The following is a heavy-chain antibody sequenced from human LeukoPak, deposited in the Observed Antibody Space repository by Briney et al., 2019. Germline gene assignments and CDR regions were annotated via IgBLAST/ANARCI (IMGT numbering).Heavy chain of an antibody. CDR3: AREGYTSGSTSFDY. CDR1: GFTFGKYW. CDR2: IKLDGSEK. Sequence: PGGSLRLSCGASGFTFGKYWMSWVRQAPGKGLEWVANIKLDGSEKNYVDSVKGRFTISRDNSKNTLYLQMNSLRAGDTAVYYCAREGYTSGSTSFDYWGQGTLVTVSS. D-gene: IGHD3-22*01. J-gene: IGHJ4*02. V-gene: IGHV3-7*01.